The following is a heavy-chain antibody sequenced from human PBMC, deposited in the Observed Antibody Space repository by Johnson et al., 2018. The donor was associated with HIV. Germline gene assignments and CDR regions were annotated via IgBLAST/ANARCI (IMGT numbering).Heavy chain of an antibody. J-gene: IGHJ3*02. CDR2: IYSGGST. V-gene: IGHV3-66*01. CDR1: GFTVSSNY. D-gene: IGHD1-14*01. Sequence: VQLVESGGGVVQPGRSLRLSCAASGFTVSSNYMSWVRQAPGKGLEWVSVIYSGGSTYYADSVKGRFTISRDNSKNTLYLQMNSLRAEDTAVYYCATRDPTHRPGVFDIWGQGTMVTVSS. CDR3: ATRDPTHRPGVFDI.